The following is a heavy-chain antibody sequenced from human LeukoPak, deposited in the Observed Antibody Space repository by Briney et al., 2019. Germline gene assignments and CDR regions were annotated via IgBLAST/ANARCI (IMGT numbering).Heavy chain of an antibody. CDR2: IYYSGST. Sequence: PSETLSLTCTVSGGSISSYHWSWIRQPPGKGLEWIGYIYYSGSTNYNPSLKSRVTISVDTSKNQFSLKLSSVTAADTAVYYCARENVLLWFGELLVAFDIWGQETMVTVSS. V-gene: IGHV4-59*01. CDR3: ARENVLLWFGELLVAFDI. J-gene: IGHJ3*02. CDR1: GGSISSYH. D-gene: IGHD3-10*01.